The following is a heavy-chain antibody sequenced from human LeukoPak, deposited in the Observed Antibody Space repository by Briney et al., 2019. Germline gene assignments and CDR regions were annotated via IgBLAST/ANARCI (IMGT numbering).Heavy chain of an antibody. CDR2: INPSGGST. D-gene: IGHD3-3*01. CDR1: GYTFTSYY. V-gene: IGHV1-46*01. Sequence: GASVKVSCKASGYTFTSYYIHWVRQAPGQGLEWMGIINPSGGSTSYAQKFQGRVTMTRDTSTSTVYMELSSLRSEDTAVYYCARGMHYDFWSGYYFAYWGQGTLVTVSS. CDR3: ARGMHYDFWSGYYFAY. J-gene: IGHJ4*02.